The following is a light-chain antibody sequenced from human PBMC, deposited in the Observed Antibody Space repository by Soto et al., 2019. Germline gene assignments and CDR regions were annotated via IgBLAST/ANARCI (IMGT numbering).Light chain of an antibody. Sequence: ERVITQSPSTVSVSRGESPTLSCRASQSVSSHLAWYQQKPGQPPRLLIYGASTRATGIPARFSGSGSGTEFTLTISSLQSEDFAVYYCQQYNNWPITFGQGTRLEIK. CDR2: GAS. V-gene: IGKV3-15*01. CDR1: QSVSSH. J-gene: IGKJ5*01. CDR3: QQYNNWPIT.